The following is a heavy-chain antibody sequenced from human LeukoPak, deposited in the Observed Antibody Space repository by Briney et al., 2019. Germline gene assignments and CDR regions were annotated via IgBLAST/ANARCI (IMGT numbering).Heavy chain of an antibody. CDR1: GFTFSTYN. CDR3: VRENRELSGGFDY. CDR2: ISSSSSYI. V-gene: IGHV3-21*01. J-gene: IGHJ4*02. D-gene: IGHD2/OR15-2a*01. Sequence: PGGSLRLSCAASGFTFSTYNIIWVRQAPGRGLDWVSSISSSSSYIYYADSVKGRFTISRDNAKNSLYLQMNSLTAEDTAVYYCVRENRELSGGFDYWGQGTLVTVSS.